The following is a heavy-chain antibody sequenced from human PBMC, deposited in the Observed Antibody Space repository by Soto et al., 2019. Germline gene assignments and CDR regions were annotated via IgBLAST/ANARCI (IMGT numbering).Heavy chain of an antibody. D-gene: IGHD3-9*01. CDR2: IWYDGSNK. V-gene: IGHV3-33*01. Sequence: VGSLRLSCAASGFTFSSYGMHWVRQAPGKGLEWVAVIWYDGSNKYYADSVKGRFTISRDNSKNTLYLQMNSLRAEDTAVYYCARATFDWSYYYYGMDVWGQGTTVTVSS. J-gene: IGHJ6*02. CDR1: GFTFSSYG. CDR3: ARATFDWSYYYYGMDV.